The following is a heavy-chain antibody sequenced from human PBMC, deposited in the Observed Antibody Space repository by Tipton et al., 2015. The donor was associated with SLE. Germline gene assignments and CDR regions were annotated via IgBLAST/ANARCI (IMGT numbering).Heavy chain of an antibody. CDR2: VYYTGNT. V-gene: IGHV4-39*07. Sequence: TLSLTCAVSGGSISSMYHSWSWIRQPPGKGLEWVGTVYYTGNTFYNPSLKSRVTISVDTSKNHFSLKLSSVTAADTAVYYCARDEYRYDGTGYHLLRHFDYWGQGTLVTVSS. CDR3: ARDEYRYDGTGYHLLRHFDY. J-gene: IGHJ4*02. CDR1: GGSISSMYHS. D-gene: IGHD3-22*01.